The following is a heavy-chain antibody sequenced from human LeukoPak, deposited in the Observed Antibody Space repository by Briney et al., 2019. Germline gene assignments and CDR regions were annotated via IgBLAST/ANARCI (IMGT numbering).Heavy chain of an antibody. J-gene: IGHJ4*02. CDR1: GFTFSSYA. V-gene: IGHV3-30-3*01. CDR3: ARGYAAMVTNYFDY. Sequence: GGSLRLSCAASGFTFSSYAMHWVRQAPGKGLEWVAIISYDGNNTYYADSVKGRFPISRDNSKNTLYLQMNSLRGEDTAVYYCARGYAAMVTNYFDYWGQGTLATVSS. D-gene: IGHD5-18*01. CDR2: ISYDGNNT.